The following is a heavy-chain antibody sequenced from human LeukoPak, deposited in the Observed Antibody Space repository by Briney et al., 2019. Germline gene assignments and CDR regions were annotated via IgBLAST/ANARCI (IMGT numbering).Heavy chain of an antibody. CDR3: AKGYGSGSYYNPNWFDP. D-gene: IGHD3-10*01. J-gene: IGHJ5*02. CDR2: IYSGGST. Sequence: GGSLRLSCAASGFTVSSNYMSWVRQAPGKGLEWVSVIYSGGSTYYADSVKGRFTISRDNSKNTLYLQMNSLRAEDTAVYYCAKGYGSGSYYNPNWFDPWGQGTLVTVSS. V-gene: IGHV3-53*01. CDR1: GFTVSSNY.